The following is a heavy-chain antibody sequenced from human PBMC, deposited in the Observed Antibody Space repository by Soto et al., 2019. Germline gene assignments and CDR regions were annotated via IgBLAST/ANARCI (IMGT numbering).Heavy chain of an antibody. CDR2: VYYSGTT. CDR3: ARTTAVPNTLRSRYFFDY. Sequence: LSEALSLTCCVSGGSVSNETYYWSWIRRPTGKRLEWSGYVYYSGTTNYNPYLKSRVTISVDLSKNQFSLRLSSVTTADTALYYCARTTAVPNTLRSRYFFDYWGQGTLVTVSS. J-gene: IGHJ4*02. D-gene: IGHD4-17*01. V-gene: IGHV4-61*01. CDR1: GGSVSNETYY.